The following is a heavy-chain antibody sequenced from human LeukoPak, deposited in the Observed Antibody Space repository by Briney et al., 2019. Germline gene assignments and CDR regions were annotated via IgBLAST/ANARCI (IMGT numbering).Heavy chain of an antibody. D-gene: IGHD1-26*01. V-gene: IGHV6-1*01. CDR1: GDSVSSTSAA. CDR2: TYYRSQWYN. CDR3: ARGVSYSFDF. J-gene: IGHJ4*02. Sequence: SQTLSLTCAISGDSVSSTSAAWNWIRQSQSRGLEWLGGTYYRSQWYNEYAASVISRITINSDTSKNQFSLHLNSVTPGDTAVYYCARGVSYSFDFWGQGTLVTVSS.